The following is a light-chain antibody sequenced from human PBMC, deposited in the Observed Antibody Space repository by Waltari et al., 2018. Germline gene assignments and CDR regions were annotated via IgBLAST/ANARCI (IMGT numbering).Light chain of an antibody. J-gene: IGLJ2*01. V-gene: IGLV3-19*01. CDR3: SSRNGRANQVV. CDR2: GKD. Sequence: SSELTQDPAVSVALGQTVRITCQGDTLRTSYARWYQLKPGQAPVLVIYGKDKRPSGIPDRISGYSSGTISSLTITGAQAEDEADYFCSSRNGRANQVVFGGGTKLSVL. CDR1: TLRTSY.